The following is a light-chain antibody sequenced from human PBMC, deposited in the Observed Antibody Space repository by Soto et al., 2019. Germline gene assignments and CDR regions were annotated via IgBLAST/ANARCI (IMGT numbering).Light chain of an antibody. CDR2: EVS. CDR1: SSDVGGYNY. CDR3: NSYAGSNVYV. Sequence: QSVLTQPPSASGSPGQSVTISCTGTSSDVGGYNYVSWYQQHPGKAPKLMIYEVSKRPSGVPDRFSGSKSGNTASLTVSGLQAEDEADYSCNSYAGSNVYVFGTGTKVTVL. J-gene: IGLJ1*01. V-gene: IGLV2-8*01.